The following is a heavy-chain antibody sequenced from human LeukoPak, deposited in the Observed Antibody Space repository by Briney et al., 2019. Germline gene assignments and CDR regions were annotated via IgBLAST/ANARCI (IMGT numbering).Heavy chain of an antibody. Sequence: GGSLRLSCAASELTFSSYSMTWVRQAPGKGLEWVSSISTYSDYIFYADSVKGRFTISRDNAKNSLYLQMNSLRAEDTAVYYCASSRPFGVWGYYMDVWGKGTTVTVSS. CDR2: ISTYSDYI. CDR1: ELTFSSYS. D-gene: IGHD3-10*01. J-gene: IGHJ6*03. V-gene: IGHV3-21*01. CDR3: ASSRPFGVWGYYMDV.